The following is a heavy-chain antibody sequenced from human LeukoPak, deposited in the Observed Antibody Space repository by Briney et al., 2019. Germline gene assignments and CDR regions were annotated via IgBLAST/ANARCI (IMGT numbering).Heavy chain of an antibody. J-gene: IGHJ6*02. CDR2: ISSSGSTI. Sequence: GGSLRLSCAASGFSFSDYYMSWILQAPGKGLEWVSYISSSGSTIYYADSVKGRFTISRDIAKNSLYLQMNSLRAEDTAVYYCAGRAAMGYYYGMDVWGQGTTVTVSS. CDR3: AGRAAMGYYYGMDV. CDR1: GFSFSDYY. D-gene: IGHD2-2*01. V-gene: IGHV3-11*01.